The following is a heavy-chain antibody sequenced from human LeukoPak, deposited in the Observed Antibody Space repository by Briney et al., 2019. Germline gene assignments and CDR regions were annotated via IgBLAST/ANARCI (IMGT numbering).Heavy chain of an antibody. CDR2: IYISGYT. CDR3: ARDCSGGSCYEGVLDN. D-gene: IGHD2-15*01. Sequence: SETLSLTCTVSGDFISSSYWSWIRQPAGKGLEWIGRIYISGYTNYNPSLKSRVTMSVDTSKNQFSLNVRSVTAADTAVYYCARDCSGGSCYEGVLDNWGQGTLVTVSS. J-gene: IGHJ4*02. V-gene: IGHV4-4*07. CDR1: GDFISSSY.